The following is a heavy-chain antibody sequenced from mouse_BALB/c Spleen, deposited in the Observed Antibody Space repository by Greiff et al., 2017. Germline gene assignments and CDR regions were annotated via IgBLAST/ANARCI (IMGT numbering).Heavy chain of an antibody. CDR1: GFTFSSYT. V-gene: IGHV5-12-2*01. Sequence: EGQLVESGGGLVQPGGSLKLSCAASGFTFSSYTMSWVRQTPEKRLEWVAYISNGGGSTYYPDTVKGRFTISRDNAKNTLYLQMSSLKSEDTAMYYCARLDGTGGFAYWGQGTLVTVSA. CDR3: ARLDGTGGFAY. D-gene: IGHD2-1*01. J-gene: IGHJ3*01. CDR2: ISNGGGST.